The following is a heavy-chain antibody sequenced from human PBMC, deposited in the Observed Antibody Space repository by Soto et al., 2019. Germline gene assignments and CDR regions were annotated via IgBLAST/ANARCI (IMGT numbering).Heavy chain of an antibody. CDR3: AREAGIVGATSGSFDY. V-gene: IGHV4-59*01. CDR2: IYYSGST. CDR1: GGSISSYY. Sequence: SETLSLTCTVSGGSISSYYWSWIRQPPGKGLEWIGYIYYSGSTNYNPSLKSRVTISVDTSKNQFSLKLSSVTAADTAVYYCAREAGIVGATSGSFDYWGQGTLVTVSS. J-gene: IGHJ4*02. D-gene: IGHD1-26*01.